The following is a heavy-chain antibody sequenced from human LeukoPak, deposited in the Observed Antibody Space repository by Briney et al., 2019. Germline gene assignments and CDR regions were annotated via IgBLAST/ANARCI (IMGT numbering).Heavy chain of an antibody. J-gene: IGHJ4*02. CDR3: ATETDDY. Sequence: GGSLRLSCAASGFTLSSNYMSWVRQAPGKGLEWVSVIYSGGGTYYADSVKGRFTISRDNSKNTVYPQMNSLRAEDTAVYYCATETDDYWGQGTLVTVSS. CDR1: GFTLSSNY. CDR2: IYSGGGT. V-gene: IGHV3-66*01. D-gene: IGHD2-21*02.